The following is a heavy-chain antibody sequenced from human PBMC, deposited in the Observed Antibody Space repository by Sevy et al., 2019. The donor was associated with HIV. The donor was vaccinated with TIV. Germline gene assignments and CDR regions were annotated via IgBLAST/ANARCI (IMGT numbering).Heavy chain of an antibody. D-gene: IGHD1-7*01. Sequence: GGSLRLSCAASGFTFSSYWMSWVRQAPGKGLEWVANIKQDGSEKYYVDSVKGRFTISRDNAKNSLYLQMNSLRADDTAVYYCARDRITRTPTGDAFDIWGQGTMVTVSS. CDR2: IKQDGSEK. V-gene: IGHV3-7*01. CDR1: GFTFSSYW. J-gene: IGHJ3*02. CDR3: ARDRITRTPTGDAFDI.